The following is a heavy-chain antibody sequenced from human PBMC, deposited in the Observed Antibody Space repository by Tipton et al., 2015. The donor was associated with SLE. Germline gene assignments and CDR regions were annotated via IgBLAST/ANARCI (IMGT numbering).Heavy chain of an antibody. V-gene: IGHV4-39*07. J-gene: IGHJ5*02. Sequence: TLSLTCTVSGGSISSSNYYWGWIRQPPGKGLEWIGSISYSGSTYYNPSLKSRVTISLDTSKNQFSLRLSSVTAADTAVYYCARDRGWELQKYIWFDPWGLGTLVTVSS. D-gene: IGHD1-26*01. CDR2: ISYSGST. CDR1: GGSISSSNYY. CDR3: ARDRGWELQKYIWFDP.